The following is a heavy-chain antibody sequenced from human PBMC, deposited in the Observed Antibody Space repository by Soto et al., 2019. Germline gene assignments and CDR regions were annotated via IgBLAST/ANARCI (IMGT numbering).Heavy chain of an antibody. CDR3: ARRGSSSWYGY. V-gene: IGHV4-39*01. Sequence: PSGTPSLTCTVSGGSISSSSYYWGWIRQPPGKGLEWIGSIYYSGSTYYNPSLKSRVTISVDTSKNQFSLKLSSVTAADTAVYYCARRGSSSWYGYWGQGTLVTVSS. J-gene: IGHJ4*02. CDR1: GGSISSSSYY. D-gene: IGHD6-13*01. CDR2: IYYSGST.